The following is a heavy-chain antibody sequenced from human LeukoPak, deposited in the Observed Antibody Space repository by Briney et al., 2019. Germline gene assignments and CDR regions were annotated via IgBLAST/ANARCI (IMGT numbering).Heavy chain of an antibody. D-gene: IGHD4-17*01. CDR1: GYSFTSYW. Sequence: GESLKISCQGSGYSFTSYWIGWVRQMPGKGLEWMGIIYPGDSDTRYSPSFQGQVTISADKSISTAYLQWSSLEASDTAMYYCARIGYGAHPGPDYWGQGTLVTVSS. CDR3: ARIGYGAHPGPDY. J-gene: IGHJ4*02. CDR2: IYPGDSDT. V-gene: IGHV5-51*01.